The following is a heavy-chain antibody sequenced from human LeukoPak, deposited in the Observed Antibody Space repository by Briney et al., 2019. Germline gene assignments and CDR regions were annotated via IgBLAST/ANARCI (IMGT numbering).Heavy chain of an antibody. CDR1: GFTFSTYN. CDR2: ISSSSSTI. D-gene: IGHD1-7*01. J-gene: IGHJ4*01. V-gene: IGHV3-48*04. CDR3: ARVWGNWNYEIDY. Sequence: PGGSLRLSCAASGFTFSTYNMNWVRQAPGKGLEWVSYISSSSSTIYYADTVKGRFSISRDNAKNSLYLQMNSPRAEDTAVYYCARVWGNWNYEIDYWGQGNPGHRLL.